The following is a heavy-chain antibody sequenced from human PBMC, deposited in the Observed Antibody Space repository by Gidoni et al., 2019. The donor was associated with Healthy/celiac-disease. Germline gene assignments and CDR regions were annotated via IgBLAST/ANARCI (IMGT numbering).Heavy chain of an antibody. CDR3: ARRPYDSSGYLYFDY. D-gene: IGHD3-22*01. CDR1: GGSFSGYY. V-gene: IGHV4-34*01. CDR2: INHSGST. J-gene: IGHJ4*02. Sequence: QVQLQQWGAGLLKPSETLSLTCALFGGSFSGYYWSWIRQPPGKGLEWIGEINHSGSTNYNPSLKSRVTISVDTSKNQFSLKLSSVTAADTAVYYCARRPYDSSGYLYFDYWGQGTLVTVSS.